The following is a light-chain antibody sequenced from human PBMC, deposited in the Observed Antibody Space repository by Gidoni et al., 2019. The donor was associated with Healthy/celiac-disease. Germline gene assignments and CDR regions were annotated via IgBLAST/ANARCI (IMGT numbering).Light chain of an antibody. Sequence: DIQMTQSPSSLSASVGDRVTITCRASQSISSYLNWYQQKPGKAPKLLIYAASSLQSGVPSRFSGSESGTDFTLTISSLQPEDFATYYCQQSYSIWTFGQGTKVEIK. CDR2: AAS. CDR3: QQSYSIWT. V-gene: IGKV1-39*01. CDR1: QSISSY. J-gene: IGKJ1*01.